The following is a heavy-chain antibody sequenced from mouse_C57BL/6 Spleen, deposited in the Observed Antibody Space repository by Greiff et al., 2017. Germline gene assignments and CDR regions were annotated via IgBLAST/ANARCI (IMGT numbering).Heavy chain of an antibody. V-gene: IGHV1-80*01. CDR2: IYPGDGDT. J-gene: IGHJ1*03. CDR1: GYAFSSYW. Sequence: QVQLKESGAELVKPGASVKISCKASGYAFSSYWMNWVKQRPGKGLEWIGQIYPGDGDTNYNGKFKGKATLTADKSSSTAYMQLSSLTSEDSAVYCCARGPLITTVKEDWYFDVWGTGTTVTVSS. D-gene: IGHD1-1*01. CDR3: ARGPLITTVKEDWYFDV.